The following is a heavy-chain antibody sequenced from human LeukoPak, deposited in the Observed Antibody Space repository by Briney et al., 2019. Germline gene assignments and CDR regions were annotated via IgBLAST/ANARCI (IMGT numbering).Heavy chain of an antibody. D-gene: IGHD5-18*01. J-gene: IGHJ4*02. CDR1: GFTFDDYA. CDR2: ISWNSGSI. V-gene: IGHV3-9*01. CDR3: AKTTLRGYSYGYPDY. Sequence: GGSLRLSCAASGFTFDDYAMHWVRQAPGKGLEWVSGISWNSGSIGYADSVKGRFTTSRDNAKNSLYLQMNSLRAEDTALYYCAKTTLRGYSYGYPDYWGQGTLVTVSS.